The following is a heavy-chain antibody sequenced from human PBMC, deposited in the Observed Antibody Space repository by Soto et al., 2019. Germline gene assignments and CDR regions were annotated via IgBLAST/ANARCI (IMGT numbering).Heavy chain of an antibody. Sequence: QLQLQESGPGLVEPSETLSLTCTVWGGSISSSSYHWGWIRQPPGKGLDWIGSIHYSGNTYYNPYLKSRVSMTVDTSKNQFSLNLSSVTAADTAVYYGARHGREEAQSPNSWFDPWGQGALVTVSS. V-gene: IGHV4-39*01. J-gene: IGHJ5*02. CDR2: IHYSGNT. CDR1: GGSISSSSYH. CDR3: ARHGREEAQSPNSWFDP.